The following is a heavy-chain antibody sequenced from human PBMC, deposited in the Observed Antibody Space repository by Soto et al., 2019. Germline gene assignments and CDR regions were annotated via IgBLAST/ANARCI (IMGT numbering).Heavy chain of an antibody. D-gene: IGHD5-18*01. CDR1: GFTFSSYA. CDR2: ISYDGSNK. V-gene: IGHV3-30-3*01. Sequence: QVQLVESGGGVVQPGRSLRLSCAASGFTFSSYAMHWVRQAPGKGLEWVAVISYDGSNKYYADSVKGRFTISRDNSKNTLYLQMNRLRAEDTAVYYCARDQIGYSYGYGLLELWGQGTLVTVSS. CDR3: ARDQIGYSYGYGLLEL. J-gene: IGHJ4*02.